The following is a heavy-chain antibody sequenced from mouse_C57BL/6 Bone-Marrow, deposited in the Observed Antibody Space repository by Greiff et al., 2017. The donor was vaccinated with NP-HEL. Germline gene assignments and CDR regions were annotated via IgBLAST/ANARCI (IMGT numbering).Heavy chain of an antibody. CDR1: GYTFTDYE. Sequence: QVQLQQSGAELVRPGASVTLSCKASGYTFTDYEMHWVKQTPVHGLEWIGAIDPETGGTAYNQKFKGKAILTAEKSSSTAYMELRSLTSEDSAVYYYTPTVVAPDYAMDYWGQGTSVTVSS. V-gene: IGHV1-15*01. D-gene: IGHD1-1*01. CDR3: TPTVVAPDYAMDY. CDR2: IDPETGGT. J-gene: IGHJ4*01.